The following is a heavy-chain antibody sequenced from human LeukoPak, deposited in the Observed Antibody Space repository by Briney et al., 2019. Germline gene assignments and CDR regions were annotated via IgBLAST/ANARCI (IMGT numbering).Heavy chain of an antibody. V-gene: IGHV1-69*04. CDR3: ARGVVVVPAAMGGYWFDP. J-gene: IGHJ5*02. Sequence: ASVKVSCKASGYTFTGYYMHWVRPAPGQGLEWMGRIIPILGIANYAQKFQGRVTITADKSTSTAYMELSSLRSEDTAVYYCARGVVVVPAAMGGYWFDPWGQGTLVTVSS. D-gene: IGHD2-2*01. CDR1: GYTFTGYY. CDR2: IIPILGIA.